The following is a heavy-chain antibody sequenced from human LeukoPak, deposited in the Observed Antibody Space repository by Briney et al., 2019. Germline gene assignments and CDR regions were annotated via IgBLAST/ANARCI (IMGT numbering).Heavy chain of an antibody. Sequence: PSETLSLTCAVFGGSFSGYYWSWIREPPGKGLEGIGEINHSGSTNYNPSLKSRVTISVDTSKNQFSLKLRSVTAADTAVYYCARDPYRFGSSAPFDYWGQGTLVTVSS. D-gene: IGHD3-10*01. V-gene: IGHV4-34*01. CDR1: GGSFSGYY. CDR2: INHSGST. CDR3: ARDPYRFGSSAPFDY. J-gene: IGHJ4*02.